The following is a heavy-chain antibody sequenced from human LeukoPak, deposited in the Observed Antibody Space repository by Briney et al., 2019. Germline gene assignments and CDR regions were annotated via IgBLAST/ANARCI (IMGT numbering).Heavy chain of an antibody. CDR1: GFTLSSYA. J-gene: IGHJ6*03. CDR3: AKDSKIVGATFRSYHYMDV. CDR2: IRGSGDRT. Sequence: GGSLRLSCAASGFTLSSYAMSWVRQAPGKGLEWVSAIRGSGDRTHYADSVKGRFTISRDNSKNTLYLQMNSLRAEDTAVYYCAKDSKIVGATFRSYHYMDVWGKGTAVTVSS. V-gene: IGHV3-23*01. D-gene: IGHD1-26*01.